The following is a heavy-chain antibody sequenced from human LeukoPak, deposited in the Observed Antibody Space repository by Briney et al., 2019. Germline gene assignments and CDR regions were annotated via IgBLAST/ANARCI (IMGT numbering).Heavy chain of an antibody. D-gene: IGHD2-8*02. Sequence: GESLKISCKASGYRFLNYWIAWVRQMPGKGLEWVGMVYPGESETRYSPSFQGQVTVSADKSIDTAYLQWRRLKASDTAMYYCARVSLVCTGGTCLDLDYWGQGTLVTISS. V-gene: IGHV5-51*01. CDR2: VYPGESET. CDR1: GYRFLNYW. J-gene: IGHJ4*02. CDR3: ARVSLVCTGGTCLDLDY.